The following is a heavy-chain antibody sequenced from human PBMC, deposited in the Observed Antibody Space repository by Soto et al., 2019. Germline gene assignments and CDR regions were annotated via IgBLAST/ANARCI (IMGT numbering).Heavy chain of an antibody. J-gene: IGHJ5*02. D-gene: IGHD1-1*01. V-gene: IGHV3-21*06. CDR2: ISSSSIYI. CDR3: TRRTGTTYAP. CDR1: GFTFSSYA. Sequence: PGGSLRLSCAASGFTFSSYAMSWVRQAPGKGLEWVSSISSSSIYIYYADSVKGRFSISRDNAKNSLYLQMNSLRADDTAVYFCTRRTGTTYAPWGQGTLVTVSS.